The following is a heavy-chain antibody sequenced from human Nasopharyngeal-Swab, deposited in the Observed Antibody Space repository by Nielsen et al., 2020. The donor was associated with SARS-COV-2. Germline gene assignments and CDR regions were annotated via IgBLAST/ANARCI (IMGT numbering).Heavy chain of an antibody. J-gene: IGHJ6*02. CDR3: ARMNYYFYYGMDV. Sequence: GESLKISCAASGFTFSRFWMTWVRQAPGKGLEWVAYLKQDGSEEYYVDSVKGRFTISRDNAKNSLYLQMSSLRAEDTAVYYCARMNYYFYYGMDVWGQGTTVTVS. CDR1: GFTFSRFW. CDR2: LKQDGSEE. V-gene: IGHV3-7*01.